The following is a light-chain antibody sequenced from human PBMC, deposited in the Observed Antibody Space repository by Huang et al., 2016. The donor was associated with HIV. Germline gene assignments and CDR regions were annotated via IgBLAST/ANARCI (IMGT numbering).Light chain of an antibody. J-gene: IGKJ4*01. CDR1: QSIGTY. CDR3: QQRSKWPLT. CDR2: DVS. Sequence: EIVLTQSPVTLSLSPGDRATLSCRASQSIGTYLAWYQQKSGQAPRLLIYDVSNRAGGGPARFSASGSETDFTLTIASLDPDDFAIYHCQQRSKWPLTFGGGTKVEMK. V-gene: IGKV3-11*01.